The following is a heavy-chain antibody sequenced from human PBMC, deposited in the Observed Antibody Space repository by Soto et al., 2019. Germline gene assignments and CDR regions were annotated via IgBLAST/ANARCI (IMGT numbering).Heavy chain of an antibody. V-gene: IGHV4-59*01. J-gene: IGHJ4*02. Sequence: SETLSLTCTVSGGSMSSYYWTWIRQPPGKGLEWIGFIHYGGGTVYNPALRSRVTVTVETSKKQFSLNLSSVTAADTAVYYCARDTPGGIVGPTVAPDYWGQGTLVTVSS. CDR3: ARDTPGGIVGPTVAPDY. CDR2: IHYGGGT. D-gene: IGHD1-26*01. CDR1: GGSMSSYY.